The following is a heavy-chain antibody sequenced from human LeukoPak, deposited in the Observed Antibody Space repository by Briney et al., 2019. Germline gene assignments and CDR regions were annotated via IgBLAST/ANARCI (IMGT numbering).Heavy chain of an antibody. D-gene: IGHD6-19*01. CDR2: ISAYNGNT. V-gene: IGHV1-18*04. CDR3: ARDGIAVAGDYYYYGMDV. CDR1: GYTFTSYG. J-gene: IGHJ6*04. Sequence: ASVKVSCKASGYTFTSYGISWVRQAPGQGLEWMGWISAYNGNTNYAQKLQGRVTMTTGTSTSTAYMELRSLRSDDTAVYYCARDGIAVAGDYYYYGMDVWGKGTTVTVSS.